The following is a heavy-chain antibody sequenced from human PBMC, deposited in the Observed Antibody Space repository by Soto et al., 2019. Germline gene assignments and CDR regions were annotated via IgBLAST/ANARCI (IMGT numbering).Heavy chain of an antibody. CDR1: GYSFTSYW. V-gene: IGHV5-51*01. D-gene: IGHD3-9*01. CDR3: ARQEAYDITLNGMDV. CDR2: IYPGDSDT. Sequence: HGESLKISCKGSGYSFTSYWMGWVRQIPGKGLEWMGIIYPGDSDTRYSPSFQGQVTISADKSISTAYLQWSSLKASDTAMYYCARQEAYDITLNGMDVWGKGTTVTVSS. J-gene: IGHJ6*04.